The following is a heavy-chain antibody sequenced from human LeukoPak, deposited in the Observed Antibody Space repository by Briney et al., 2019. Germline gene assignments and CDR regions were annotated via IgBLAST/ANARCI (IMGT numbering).Heavy chain of an antibody. Sequence: GGSLRLSCAASGFTFSSYWMSWVRQAPGKGLEWVANIKQDGSEKYYVDSVKGRFTISRDNAKNSLYLQMNSLRAEDTAVYYCARWGYDSSGYYYRALFDYWGQGTLVTVSS. J-gene: IGHJ4*02. CDR3: ARWGYDSSGYYYRALFDY. D-gene: IGHD3-22*01. V-gene: IGHV3-7*01. CDR1: GFTFSSYW. CDR2: IKQDGSEK.